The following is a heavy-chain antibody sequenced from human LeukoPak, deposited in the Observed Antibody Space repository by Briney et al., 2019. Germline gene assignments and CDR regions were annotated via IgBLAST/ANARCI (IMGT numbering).Heavy chain of an antibody. Sequence: PGGSLRLSCAASGFTFSSYGMHWVRQAPGKGLEWVAVIWYDGSNKYYADSVKGRFTISRDNSKNTLYLQMNSLRAEDTAVYYCARVGYCSTTSCYGLDYWGQGTLVTVSS. CDR2: IWYDGSNK. J-gene: IGHJ4*02. V-gene: IGHV3-33*01. CDR1: GFTFSSYG. D-gene: IGHD2-2*01. CDR3: ARVGYCSTTSCYGLDY.